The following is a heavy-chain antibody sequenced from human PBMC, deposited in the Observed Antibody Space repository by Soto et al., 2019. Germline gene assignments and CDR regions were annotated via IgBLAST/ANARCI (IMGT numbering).Heavy chain of an antibody. J-gene: IGHJ4*02. CDR3: ATGALFDY. Sequence: EVQLVESGGDLVKPGGSLRLSCAGSGFIFSNAWMSWVRQAPGKGLEWVARIKSKPDGATIDYAAPVKGRFTISRDDSKSTVYLKMNSLKTEDTGVFYCATGALFDYWGQGTLVTVSS. CDR2: IKSKPDGATI. V-gene: IGHV3-15*01. CDR1: GFIFSNAW.